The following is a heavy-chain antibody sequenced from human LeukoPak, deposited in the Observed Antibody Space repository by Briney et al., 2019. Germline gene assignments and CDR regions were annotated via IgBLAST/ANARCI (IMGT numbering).Heavy chain of an antibody. CDR1: GYTFTGYY. Sequence: ASVKVSCKASGYTFTGYYMHWVRQAPGQGLEWMGWINPNSGGTNYAQKFQGRVTMTRDTSISTAYMELSRLRSDDAAVYYCARTTYYYDSSGYYPLYDFDYWGQGTLVTVSS. CDR2: INPNSGGT. CDR3: ARTTYYYDSSGYYPLYDFDY. V-gene: IGHV1-2*02. D-gene: IGHD3-22*01. J-gene: IGHJ4*02.